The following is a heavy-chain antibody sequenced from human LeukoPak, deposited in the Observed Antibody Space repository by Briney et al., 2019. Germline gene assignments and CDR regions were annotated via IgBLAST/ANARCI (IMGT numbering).Heavy chain of an antibody. CDR2: ISSSSSYI. J-gene: IGHJ3*02. D-gene: IGHD3-10*01. CDR1: GFTFSSYS. V-gene: IGHV3-21*01. Sequence: PGESLRLSCAASGFTFSSYSMNWVRQAPGEGLEWVSSISSSSSYIYYADSVKGRFTISRDNAKNSLYLQMNSLRAEDTVVYYCARDGSWGLLDDAFDIWGQGTMVTVSS. CDR3: ARDGSWGLLDDAFDI.